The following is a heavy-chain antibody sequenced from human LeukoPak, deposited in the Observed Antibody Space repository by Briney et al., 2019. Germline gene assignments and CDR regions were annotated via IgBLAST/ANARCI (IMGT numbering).Heavy chain of an antibody. D-gene: IGHD3-16*01. CDR1: ASSISSDYY. CDR2: IYHDGST. Sequence: QPSETLSLTCAVSASSISSDYYWGWVRQPPGKGLQWIGSIYHDGSTVYSPSPSLKGPVTISLDTPRRQFSLKLASVTAADTAIYYCANADTEDCFDFWGQETPVTVSS. CDR3: ANADTEDCFDF. J-gene: IGHJ4*01. V-gene: IGHV4-38-2*01.